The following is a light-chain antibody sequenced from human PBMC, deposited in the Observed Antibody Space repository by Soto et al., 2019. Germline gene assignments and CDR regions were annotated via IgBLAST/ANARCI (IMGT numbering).Light chain of an antibody. V-gene: IGKV3-15*01. CDR2: GAS. CDR3: QHPNNWPAT. Sequence: EVVMTQSPATLSVSPGERATLSCRASQSVSSNLAWYQQKPGQAPRLLIYGASTRATGVPARFSGSGSGTEFPLTTSSIQSEDFAVYYCQHPNNWPATFGGGTKVEIK. CDR1: QSVSSN. J-gene: IGKJ4*01.